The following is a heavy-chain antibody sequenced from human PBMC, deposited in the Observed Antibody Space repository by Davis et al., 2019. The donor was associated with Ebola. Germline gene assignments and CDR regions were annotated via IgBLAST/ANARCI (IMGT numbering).Heavy chain of an antibody. CDR1: GYTFTGHY. CDR3: AREVRVSPKTYYDFWSGIRYYGMDV. V-gene: IGHV1-2*06. D-gene: IGHD3-3*01. CDR2: INPNSGVT. Sequence: ASVKVSCKTSGYTFTGHYIQWVRQAPGQGLEWMGRINPNSGVTNYAQKFQGRVTMTRDTSISTAYMELSRLRSDDTAVYYCAREVRVSPKTYYDFWSGIRYYGMDVWGKGTTVTVSS. J-gene: IGHJ6*04.